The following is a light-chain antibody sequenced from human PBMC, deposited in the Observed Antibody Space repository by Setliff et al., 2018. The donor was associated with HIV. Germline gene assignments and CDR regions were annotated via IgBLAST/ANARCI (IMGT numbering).Light chain of an antibody. CDR3: CSYAGINTFGV. J-gene: IGLJ1*01. CDR1: SSDVGSYDY. V-gene: IGLV2-11*01. Sequence: QSALAQPRSVSGSPGQSVTISCSGTSSDVGSYDYVSWYQQHPGKAPKLLIFDVATRPAGVPARFSGSKSGSTASLTISGLQAEDEADYYCCSYAGINTFGVVGTGTK. CDR2: DVA.